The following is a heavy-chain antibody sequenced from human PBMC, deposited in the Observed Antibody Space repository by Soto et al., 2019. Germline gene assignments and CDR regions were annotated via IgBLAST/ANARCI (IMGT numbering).Heavy chain of an antibody. Sequence: ESGPTLVNPTQTLTLTCTFSGFSLSTSGVGVGWIRQPPGKAPEWLALIYWNDDKRYSPSLKSRLTITKDTSKNQVVLTMTNMDPVDTATYYCAHSVWDYYGSGSYPLLNYGMDVWGQGTTVTVSS. CDR1: GFSLSTSGVG. V-gene: IGHV2-5*01. D-gene: IGHD3-10*01. CDR2: IYWNDDK. CDR3: AHSVWDYYGSGSYPLLNYGMDV. J-gene: IGHJ6*02.